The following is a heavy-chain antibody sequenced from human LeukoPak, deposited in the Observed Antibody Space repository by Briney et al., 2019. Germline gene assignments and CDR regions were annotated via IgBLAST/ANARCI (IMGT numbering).Heavy chain of an antibody. CDR3: ARDTLYGDYVDVDY. CDR2: IYSGGST. Sequence: GGSLRLSCAASGFTVSSNYMSWVRQAPGKGLEWVSVIYSGGSTDYADSVKGRFTISRDNSKNTLYLQMNSLRAEDTAVYYCARDTLYGDYVDVDYWGQGTLVTVSS. D-gene: IGHD4-17*01. CDR1: GFTVSSNY. J-gene: IGHJ4*02. V-gene: IGHV3-53*01.